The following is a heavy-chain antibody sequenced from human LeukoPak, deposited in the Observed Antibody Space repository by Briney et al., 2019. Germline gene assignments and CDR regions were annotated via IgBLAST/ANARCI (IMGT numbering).Heavy chain of an antibody. D-gene: IGHD3-9*01. CDR3: AREPKTYYDILTGYWSSYFDY. Sequence: PGGSLRLSCAASGFTFSSYGMHWVRQAPGKGLEWVAVIWYDGSNKYYADSVKGRFTISRDNSKNTLYLQMNSLRAEDTAVYYCAREPKTYYDILTGYWSSYFDYWGQGTLVTVSS. J-gene: IGHJ4*02. CDR2: IWYDGSNK. CDR1: GFTFSSYG. V-gene: IGHV3-33*01.